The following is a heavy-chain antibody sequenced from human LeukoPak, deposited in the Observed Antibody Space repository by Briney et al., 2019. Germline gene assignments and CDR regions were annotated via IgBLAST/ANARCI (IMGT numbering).Heavy chain of an antibody. CDR3: ARDNRYDSRIVDY. D-gene: IGHD3-22*01. CDR1: GGFIRSSSYH. J-gene: IGHJ4*02. V-gene: IGHV4-39*07. CDR2: IYYSGTS. Sequence: PSETLSLTCTVSGGFIRSSSYHWGWIRQPPGKGLEWIASIYYSGTSYYNPSLRSRVTISVDTSKNQFSLKLSSVTAADTAVYYCARDNRYDSRIVDYWGQGTLVTVSS.